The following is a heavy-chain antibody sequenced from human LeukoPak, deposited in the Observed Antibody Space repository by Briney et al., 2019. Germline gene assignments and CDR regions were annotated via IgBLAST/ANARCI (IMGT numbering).Heavy chain of an antibody. Sequence: ASVKVSCKASGYTFTGYYMHWVRQAPGQGLEWMGRINPNSGGTNYAQKFQCRVTMTRDTSISTAYMELSRLRSDDTAVYYYATYCSSTSCYEGLFAFDIWGQGTMVTVSS. CDR2: INPNSGGT. CDR3: ATYCSSTSCYEGLFAFDI. CDR1: GYTFTGYY. D-gene: IGHD2-2*01. V-gene: IGHV1-2*06. J-gene: IGHJ3*02.